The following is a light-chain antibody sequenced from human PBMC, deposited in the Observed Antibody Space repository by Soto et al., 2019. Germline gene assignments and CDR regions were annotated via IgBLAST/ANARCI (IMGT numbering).Light chain of an antibody. CDR2: GNS. CDR3: TSYDSSLSVI. J-gene: IGLJ1*01. CDR1: SSNIGAGYD. Sequence: QSVLTQPPSVSGAPGQRVTISCTGSSSNIGAGYDVHWYQQLPGTAPKLLIYGNSNRPSGVPDRFSGSKSGTSASLAITGLQAEDEADYYCTSYDSSLSVIFGTGTKVT. V-gene: IGLV1-40*01.